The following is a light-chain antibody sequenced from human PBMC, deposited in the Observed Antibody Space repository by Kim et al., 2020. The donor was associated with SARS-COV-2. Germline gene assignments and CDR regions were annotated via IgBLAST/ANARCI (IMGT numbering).Light chain of an antibody. CDR2: EDF. CDR1: NGSIVDSF. J-gene: IGLJ3*02. CDR3: QAHDNDIVV. V-gene: IGLV6-57*03. Sequence: GKPVIISCTRSNGSIVDSFVQWYRQRPGSAPTTVIYEDFQRPSGVPDRFSGSIDKSSNSASLTISGLTTEDEAVYYCQAHDNDIVVFGGGTQLTVL.